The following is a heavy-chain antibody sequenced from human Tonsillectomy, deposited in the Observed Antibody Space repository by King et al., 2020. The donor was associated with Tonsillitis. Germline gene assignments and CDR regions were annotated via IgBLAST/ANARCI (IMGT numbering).Heavy chain of an antibody. CDR1: GFTFSNYS. CDR2: ISGSGGDT. D-gene: IGHD6-6*01. Sequence: VQLVESGGGLVQPGGSLRLSCAASGFTFSNYSMSWVRQAPGKGLEWVSAISGSGGDTYYADSVKGRFTISRDNSKSMLYLQMNSLRAEDTAVYYCAKHQGISSSSHYYYYMDVWGKGTTVTVSS. V-gene: IGHV3-23*04. J-gene: IGHJ6*03. CDR3: AKHQGISSSSHYYYYMDV.